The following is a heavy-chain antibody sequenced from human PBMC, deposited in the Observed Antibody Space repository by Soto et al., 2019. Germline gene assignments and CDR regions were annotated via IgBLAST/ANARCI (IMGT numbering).Heavy chain of an antibody. CDR1: GGTFSSYA. V-gene: IGHV1-69*01. CDR3: SSPCRGELYIRYYGMDV. Sequence: QVQLVQSGAEVKKPGSSVKVSCKASGGTFSSYAIGWVRQAPGQGLEWMGGIIPIFGTANYAQKFQGGVTITADESTSTAYMELGSLRSEDTAVYYCSSPCRGELYIRYYGMDVWGQGTTVTVSS. CDR2: IIPIFGTA. D-gene: IGHD3-16*01. J-gene: IGHJ6*02.